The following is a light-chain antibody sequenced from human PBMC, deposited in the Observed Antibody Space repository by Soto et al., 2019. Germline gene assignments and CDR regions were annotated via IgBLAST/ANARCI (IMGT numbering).Light chain of an antibody. V-gene: IGKV3D-20*01. CDR3: QHYGESSST. Sequence: IVLTQSPGTLSLSPGEVATLSCGASQTITYNFLAWYQKKPGLAPRLLVYDASNRATGIPDRFNGSGSGTDFTLTISTLEPEDFAVYYCQHYGESSSTFGGGTRVEI. CDR1: QTITYNF. J-gene: IGKJ4*01. CDR2: DAS.